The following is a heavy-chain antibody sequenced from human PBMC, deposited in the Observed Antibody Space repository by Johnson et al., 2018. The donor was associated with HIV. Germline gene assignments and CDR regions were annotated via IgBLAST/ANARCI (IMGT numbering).Heavy chain of an antibody. CDR3: ARGLLAGNDAFDI. V-gene: IGHV3-66*01. CDR1: GFTVSSNY. CDR2: IYRGGST. D-gene: IGHD6-13*01. J-gene: IGHJ3*02. Sequence: VQVVESGGGVVRPGGSLRLSCAASGFTVSSNYMSWVRQAPGKGLAWVAVIYRGGSTYYADSVKGRFTIARDNSKNTLYLQMNSLRAEDTAVYYCARGLLAGNDAFDIWGQGTMVTVSS.